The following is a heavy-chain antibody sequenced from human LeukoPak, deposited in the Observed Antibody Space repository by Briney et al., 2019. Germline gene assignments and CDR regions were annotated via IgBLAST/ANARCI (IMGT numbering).Heavy chain of an antibody. J-gene: IGHJ4*02. V-gene: IGHV4-34*01. CDR2: INHSGST. CDR1: GGSFSGYY. D-gene: IGHD2-2*01. Sequence: PSETLSLTCAVYGGSFSGYYWSWIRQPPGKGLEWIGEINHSGSTNYNPSLKSRVTISVDTSKNQFSLKLSSVTAADTAVYYCARGISPVSLEGFDYWGQGTLVTVSS. CDR3: ARGISPVSLEGFDY.